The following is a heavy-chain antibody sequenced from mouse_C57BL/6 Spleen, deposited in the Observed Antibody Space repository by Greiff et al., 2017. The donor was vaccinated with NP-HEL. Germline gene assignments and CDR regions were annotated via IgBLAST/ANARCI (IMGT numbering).Heavy chain of an antibody. CDR1: GYTFTSYG. Sequence: QVQLQQSGAELARPGASVKLSCKASGYTFTSYGISWVKQRTGQGLEWIGEIYPRSGNTYYNEKFKGKATLTADKSSSTAYMELRSLTSEDSAVYFCARRGYYGNYEYFDYWGQGTTLTVSS. CDR2: IYPRSGNT. D-gene: IGHD2-1*01. V-gene: IGHV1-81*01. J-gene: IGHJ2*01. CDR3: ARRGYYGNYEYFDY.